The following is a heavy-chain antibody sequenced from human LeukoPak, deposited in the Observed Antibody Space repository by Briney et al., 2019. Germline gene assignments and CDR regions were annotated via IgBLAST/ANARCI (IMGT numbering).Heavy chain of an antibody. V-gene: IGHV1-18*01. CDR3: AKSSLVYCSSTSCYSDLPVDY. D-gene: IGHD2-2*02. CDR1: GYTFTSYG. J-gene: IGHJ4*02. Sequence: GASVKVSCKASGYTFTSYGISWVRQAPGQGLEWMGWISAYNGNTNYAQKLQGRVTMTTDTSTSTAYMELRSLRSDDTAVYYCAKSSLVYCSSTSCYSDLPVDYWGQGTLVTVSS. CDR2: ISAYNGNT.